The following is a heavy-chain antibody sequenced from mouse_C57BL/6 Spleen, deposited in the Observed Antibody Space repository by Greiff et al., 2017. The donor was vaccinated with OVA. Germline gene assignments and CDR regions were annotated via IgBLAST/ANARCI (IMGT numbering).Heavy chain of an antibody. CDR3: ARDYSGYFDY. D-gene: IGHD1-1*01. CDR1: GYTFTDYY. CDR2: IYPGSGNT. Sequence: VQLQQSGAELVRPGASVKLSCKASGYTFTDYYINWVKQRPGQGLEWIARIYPGSGNTYYNEKFKGKATLTAEKSSSTAYMQLSSLTSEDSAVYFCARDYSGYFDYWGQGTTLTVSS. V-gene: IGHV1-76*01. J-gene: IGHJ2*01.